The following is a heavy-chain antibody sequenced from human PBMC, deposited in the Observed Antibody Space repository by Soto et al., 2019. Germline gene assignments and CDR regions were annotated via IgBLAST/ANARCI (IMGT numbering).Heavy chain of an antibody. J-gene: IGHJ4*02. CDR3: AREIDYYIDY. D-gene: IGHD3-9*01. V-gene: IGHV1-18*01. CDR1: GYIFKNYG. CDR2: IYPKEGRA. Sequence: QVQLVQSGAEVQKPGASVKVYCKTSGYIFKNYGISWVRQATGQGLEWMGWIYPKEGRANFAQTFQGRVTLTTDTPTSTAYIEVRSLRFDDSAVYFCAREIDYYIDYWCQENLVTFAS.